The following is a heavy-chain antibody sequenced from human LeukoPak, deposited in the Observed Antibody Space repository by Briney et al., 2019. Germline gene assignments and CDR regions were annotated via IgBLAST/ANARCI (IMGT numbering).Heavy chain of an antibody. J-gene: IGHJ3*02. CDR3: ARETAIRDAFDI. V-gene: IGHV1-69*05. CDR1: GYTFTGYY. D-gene: IGHD3-3*02. CDR2: IIPIFGTA. Sequence: SVKVSCKASGYTFTGYYMHWVRPAPGQGLEWMGGIIPIFGTANYAQKFQGRVTITTDESTSTAYMELSSLRSEDTAVYYCARETAIRDAFDIWGQGTMVTVSS.